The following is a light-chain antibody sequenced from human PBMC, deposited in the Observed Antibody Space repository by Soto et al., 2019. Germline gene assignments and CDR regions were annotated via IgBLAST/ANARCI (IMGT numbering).Light chain of an antibody. CDR3: QQSYSTLRT. CDR1: QSISSY. V-gene: IGKV1-39*01. CDR2: GAA. Sequence: DIQLTQSPSALSASVGARVTITCRASQSISSYLNWYQQKPRNPPKLLIYGAASLQSGVPSRCSGSGSGSDFTLTISSLQPEDVATYYCQQSYSTLRTFGQGTKVDIK. J-gene: IGKJ1*01.